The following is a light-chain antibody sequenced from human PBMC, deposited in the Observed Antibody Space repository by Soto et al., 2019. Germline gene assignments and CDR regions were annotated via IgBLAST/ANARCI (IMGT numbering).Light chain of an antibody. CDR1: KLGDKY. CDR2: QDI. V-gene: IGLV3-1*01. Sequence: SYELTQPPSVSVSPGQTASITCSGDKLGDKYACWYQQKPGQSPVLVIYQDIKRPSGIPARFSGSNSGNTATLTISGTQAMDEADYYCQAWDSSTAVVFGGGTKLTVL. CDR3: QAWDSSTAVV. J-gene: IGLJ2*01.